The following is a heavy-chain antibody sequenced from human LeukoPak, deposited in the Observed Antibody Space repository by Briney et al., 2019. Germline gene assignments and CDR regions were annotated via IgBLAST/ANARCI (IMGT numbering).Heavy chain of an antibody. V-gene: IGHV4-4*07. Sequence: SETLSLTCTVSGASISSYYWSWIRQPAGKGLEWIGRIHTSGSTNYNPSLKSRVTLSVDTSKNQFSLKLRSVTAADTAVYYCARDYGGWRFDYWGQGTLVTVSS. CDR2: IHTSGST. CDR3: ARDYGGWRFDY. J-gene: IGHJ4*02. CDR1: GASISSYY. D-gene: IGHD2-8*01.